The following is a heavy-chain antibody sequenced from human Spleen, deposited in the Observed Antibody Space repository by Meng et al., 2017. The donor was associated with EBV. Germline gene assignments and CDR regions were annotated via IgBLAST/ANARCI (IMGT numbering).Heavy chain of an antibody. V-gene: IGHV3-74*01. J-gene: IGHJ4*02. CDR2: INGDGTST. CDR1: GITFSSYW. Sequence: VELVESGGSLVQPGGFLRLSCEASGITFSSYWMHWVRQAPGKGLAWVSRINGDGTSTSHAEYVKGRFTVSRDNVKNTLYLEMNSLRAEDTAVYYCATNKMVYWGRGTLVTVSS. D-gene: IGHD2-8*01. CDR3: ATNKMVY.